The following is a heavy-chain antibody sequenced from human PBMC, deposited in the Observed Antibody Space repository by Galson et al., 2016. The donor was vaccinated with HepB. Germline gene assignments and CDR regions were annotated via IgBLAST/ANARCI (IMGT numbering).Heavy chain of an antibody. J-gene: IGHJ4*02. CDR1: GFTFRTSW. CDR3: ARDLPLLG. Sequence: SLRLSCAASGFTFRTSWMSWVRQPPGKGPEWVANINPDGSQTYYVDSVKGRFNISKDNAKNSLYLRMNSLRADDTAVYYCARDLPLLGWGQGTLVTVSS. V-gene: IGHV3-7*01. CDR2: INPDGSQT. D-gene: IGHD2-15*01.